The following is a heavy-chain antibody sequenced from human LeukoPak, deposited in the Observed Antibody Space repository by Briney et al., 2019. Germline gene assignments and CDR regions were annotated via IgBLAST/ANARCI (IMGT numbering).Heavy chain of an antibody. CDR2: IKQDGSER. V-gene: IGHV3-7*01. CDR1: GFTFSNYW. CDR3: ARDAGVYYYGSGSTSYYYYYVDV. D-gene: IGHD3-10*01. Sequence: GGSLRLSCAASGFTFSNYWMSWVRQARGKGLEWVANIKQDGSERYFVDSVKGRFTISRDNAKNSLSLQVNSLRAEDTAVYYCARDAGVYYYGSGSTSYYYYYVDVWGKGTTVTVSS. J-gene: IGHJ6*03.